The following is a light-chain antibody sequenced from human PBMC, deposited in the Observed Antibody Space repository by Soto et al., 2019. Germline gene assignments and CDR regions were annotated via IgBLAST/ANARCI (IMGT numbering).Light chain of an antibody. CDR3: CSYTGGKTYV. V-gene: IGLV2-23*01. CDR2: EGS. J-gene: IGLJ3*02. Sequence: QSVLTQPASVSGSPGQSITISCTGSSSDVGTYNLVSWYQQHPGKAPKLMIYEGSKRPSGVSDRFSGSKSGTTASLTISGLQAEDEADYYCCSYTGGKTYVFGGGTKLT. CDR1: SSDVGTYNL.